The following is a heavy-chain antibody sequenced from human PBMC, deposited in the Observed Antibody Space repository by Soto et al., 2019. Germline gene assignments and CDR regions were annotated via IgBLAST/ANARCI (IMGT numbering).Heavy chain of an antibody. Sequence: QVQLQQWGAGRLKPSETLSLTSAVYGGSFSGYYWSWIRQPPGKGLELIGEINHSGSTNYNPSLKSRVTISVDTSKNQFSLKLSSVTAADTAVYYCARGMAVAGHYFDSWGQGTLVTVSS. CDR2: INHSGST. CDR1: GGSFSGYY. J-gene: IGHJ4*02. D-gene: IGHD6-19*01. CDR3: ARGMAVAGHYFDS. V-gene: IGHV4-34*01.